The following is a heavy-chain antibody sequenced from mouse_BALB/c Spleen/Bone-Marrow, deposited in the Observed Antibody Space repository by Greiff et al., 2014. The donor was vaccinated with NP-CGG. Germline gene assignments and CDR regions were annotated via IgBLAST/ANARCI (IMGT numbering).Heavy chain of an antibody. CDR1: GFSLTTYG. J-gene: IGHJ4*01. D-gene: IGHD1-2*01. CDR3: ARITTATGAMDY. Sequence: VQLKQSGPGLVAPSQSLSITCTVSGFSLTTYGVHWVRQPPGKGLEWLGVLWADGSTNYNSALTSRLSISKDNSKSQVFLKMNSLQTDDTAMYYCARITTATGAMDYWGQGTSVTVSS. CDR2: LWADGST. V-gene: IGHV2-9*02.